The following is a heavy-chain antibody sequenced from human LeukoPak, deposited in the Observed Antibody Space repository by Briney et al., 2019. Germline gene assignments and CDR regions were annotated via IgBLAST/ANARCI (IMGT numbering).Heavy chain of an antibody. D-gene: IGHD3-3*01. CDR1: GGTFSSYA. Sequence: SVKVSCKASGGTFSSYAISWVRQAPGQGLEWMGGIIPIFGTANYAQKFQGRVTITADESTSTAYMELSSLRSEDTAVYYCARDYRRITIFGVVISRFDPWGQGTLVTVSS. J-gene: IGHJ5*02. CDR3: ARDYRRITIFGVVISRFDP. CDR2: IIPIFGTA. V-gene: IGHV1-69*13.